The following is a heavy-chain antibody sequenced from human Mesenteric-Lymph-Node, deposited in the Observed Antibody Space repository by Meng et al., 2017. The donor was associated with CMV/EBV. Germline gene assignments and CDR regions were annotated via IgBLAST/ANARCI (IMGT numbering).Heavy chain of an antibody. J-gene: IGHJ4*02. D-gene: IGHD1-26*01. CDR3: ARRPVGPTPTNFDY. CDR1: GGSISSGGSS. V-gene: IGHV4-31*02. CDR2: IYYTGST. Sequence: SGGSISSGGSSWSWIRQHPGKGLEWIGYIYYTGSTYYNPSLKSRVTVSVDTSKNQFSLRLSSVTAADTAVYYCARRPVGPTPTNFDYWGQGTLVTVSS.